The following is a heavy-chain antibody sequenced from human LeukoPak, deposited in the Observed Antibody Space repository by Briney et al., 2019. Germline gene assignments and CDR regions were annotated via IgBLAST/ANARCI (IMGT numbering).Heavy chain of an antibody. D-gene: IGHD5-18*01. CDR3: ARAMSGYSYGPSYYYYYGMDV. J-gene: IGHJ6*02. CDR1: GFTVSSNY. V-gene: IGHV3-53*01. Sequence: GGSLRLSCAASGFTVSSNYMSWVRQAPGKGLEWVSVICSGGSTYYADSVKGRFTISRDNSKNTLYLQMNSLRAEDTAVYYCARAMSGYSYGPSYYYYYGMDVWGQGTTVTVSS. CDR2: ICSGGST.